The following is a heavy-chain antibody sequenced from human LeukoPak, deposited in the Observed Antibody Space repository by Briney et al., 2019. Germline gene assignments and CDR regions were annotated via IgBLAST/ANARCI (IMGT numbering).Heavy chain of an antibody. D-gene: IGHD4-17*01. CDR1: GGSFSGYY. CDR3: ARGYGDYVAYFDY. CDR2: INHSGST. V-gene: IGHV4-34*01. Sequence: KSSETLSLTCAVYGGSFSGYYWSWIRQPPGKGLEWIGGINHSGSTNYNPSLKSRVTISVDTSKNQFSLKLSSVTAADTAVYYYARGYGDYVAYFDYWGQGTLVTVSS. J-gene: IGHJ4*02.